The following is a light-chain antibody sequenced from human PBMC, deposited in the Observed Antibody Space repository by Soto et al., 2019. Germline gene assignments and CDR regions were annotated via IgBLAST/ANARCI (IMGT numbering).Light chain of an antibody. V-gene: IGKV3-15*01. CDR2: GAS. J-gene: IGKJ2*01. CDR1: QSVSSN. Sequence: EIEMTQSPSTLSVSPGERATISCRASQSVSSNLAWYQQKPGQAPRLLIYGASTRATGIPARFSGSGSGTEFTLPISSLQYADFAVYYCQQYNNWSPYTFGQGTKLEIK. CDR3: QQYNNWSPYT.